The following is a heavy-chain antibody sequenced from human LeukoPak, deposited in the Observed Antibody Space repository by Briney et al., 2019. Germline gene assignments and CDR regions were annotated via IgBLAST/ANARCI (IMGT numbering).Heavy chain of an antibody. CDR3: ARDWPIAAAGTGDY. V-gene: IGHV4-61*02. CDR2: IYTSGST. J-gene: IGHJ4*02. CDR1: GGSISSGSYY. D-gene: IGHD6-13*01. Sequence: SETLSLTCTVSGGSISSGSYYWSWIRQPAGKGLEWIGRIYTSGSTNYNPSLKSRVTISVDTSKNQFSLKLSSVTAADTAVYYCARDWPIAAAGTGDYWGQGTLVTVSS.